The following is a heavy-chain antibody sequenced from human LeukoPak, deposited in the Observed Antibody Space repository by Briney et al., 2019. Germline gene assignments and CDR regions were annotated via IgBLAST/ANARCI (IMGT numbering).Heavy chain of an antibody. CDR2: IRYDGSNK. Sequence: GGSLRLSCAASGFTFNSYGMHWVRQAPGKGLEWVAFIRYDGSNKYYADSVKGRFTISRDNSKNTLYLQMGSLRAEDMAVYYCAREFRYYGSGTKYYFDYWGQGTLVTVSS. CDR1: GFTFNSYG. J-gene: IGHJ4*02. V-gene: IGHV3-30*02. D-gene: IGHD3-10*01. CDR3: AREFRYYGSGTKYYFDY.